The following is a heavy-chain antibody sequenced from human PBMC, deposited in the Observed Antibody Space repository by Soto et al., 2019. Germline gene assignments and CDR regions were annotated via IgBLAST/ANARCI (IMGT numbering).Heavy chain of an antibody. CDR3: ARDSGYGDPFDY. J-gene: IGHJ4*02. Sequence: SEILSLTCTVSGDSIISGDYYWSWIRQTPGKGLEWIGYIYYSGSTNYSPSLKSRVTISVDTSKNQFSLRLSSVTAADTAVYYCARDSGYGDPFDYWGQGTLVTVSS. CDR2: IYYSGST. D-gene: IGHD4-17*01. CDR1: GDSIISGDYY. V-gene: IGHV4-61*08.